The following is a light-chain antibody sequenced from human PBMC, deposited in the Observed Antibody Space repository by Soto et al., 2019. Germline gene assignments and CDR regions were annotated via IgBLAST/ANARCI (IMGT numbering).Light chain of an antibody. V-gene: IGKV3-15*01. Sequence: EIVMAQSPASLSLSRGRIANLSCRASQSVSSNLAWYQQKPGQAPRLLIYGASTRATGIPARFSGSGSGTEFTLTMSSLQSEDFAVYYCQQYNNWPPTFGQGTRLEIK. CDR3: QQYNNWPPT. CDR2: GAS. CDR1: QSVSSN. J-gene: IGKJ5*01.